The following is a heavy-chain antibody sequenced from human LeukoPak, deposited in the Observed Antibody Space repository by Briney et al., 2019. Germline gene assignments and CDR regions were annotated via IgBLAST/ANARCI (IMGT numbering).Heavy chain of an antibody. CDR2: IYYSGST. J-gene: IGHJ4*02. D-gene: IGHD3-3*01. CDR3: ASHTTTYYDFWSGYSPFDY. V-gene: IGHV4-39*01. CDR1: GGSISSSSYY. Sequence: SETLSLTCTVSGGSISSSSYYWGWIRQPPGKGLEWIGSIYYSGSTYYNPSLKSRVTISVDTSKNQFSLKLSSVTAADTAVYYCASHTTTYYDFWSGYSPFDYWGQGTLVTVSS.